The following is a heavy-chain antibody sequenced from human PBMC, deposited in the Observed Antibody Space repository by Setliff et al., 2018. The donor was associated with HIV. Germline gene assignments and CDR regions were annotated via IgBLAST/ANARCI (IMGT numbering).Heavy chain of an antibody. CDR3: ARGVLITKRVTQTGGYYYYTDV. Sequence: SETLSLTCTVSGGSISGYYWSWVRQPPEKRLELIGRIYTSGSTNYNPSLKSRVTMSVDTSKNQFSLTLSSVTAADTAVYYCARGVLITKRVTQTGGYYYYTDVWGKGTTVTVSS. J-gene: IGHJ6*03. D-gene: IGHD2-21*02. CDR1: GGSISGYY. CDR2: IYTSGST. V-gene: IGHV4-4*07.